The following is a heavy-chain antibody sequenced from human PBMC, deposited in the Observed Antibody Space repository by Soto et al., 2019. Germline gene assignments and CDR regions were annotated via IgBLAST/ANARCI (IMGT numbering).Heavy chain of an antibody. Sequence: ETLSLTCTVSGDSIGTTHSYWAWIRQSPGKGLEWIGNIHYSGSTYYMPSLRSRVTLSVDTSKNQFSLRLTSVTAEDTAVYYCARHEGNGNVWPLDYWGRGILVTVSS. V-gene: IGHV4-39*01. CDR2: IHYSGST. CDR1: GDSIGTTHSY. J-gene: IGHJ4*02. CDR3: ARHEGNGNVWPLDY. D-gene: IGHD2-8*01.